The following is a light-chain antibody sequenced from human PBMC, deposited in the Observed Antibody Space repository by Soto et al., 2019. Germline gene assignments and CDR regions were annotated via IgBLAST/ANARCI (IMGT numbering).Light chain of an antibody. CDR1: QSISSY. Sequence: DIQMTQSPSSLSASVGDRVTITCRASQSISSYLNWYQQKPGKAPKLLMYAASSLQSGVPSRFSGSRSGTDFTLTISSLQPEDFATYYCQQSYSSPPAFGQGTKVEIK. J-gene: IGKJ1*01. CDR2: AAS. V-gene: IGKV1-39*01. CDR3: QQSYSSPPA.